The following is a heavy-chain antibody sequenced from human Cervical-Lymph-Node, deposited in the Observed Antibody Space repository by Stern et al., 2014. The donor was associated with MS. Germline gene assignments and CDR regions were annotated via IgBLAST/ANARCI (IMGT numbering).Heavy chain of an antibody. Sequence: EDQLVESEGGLVQPGGSLKLSCAASGILFSGASMHWVRQPSGKGLEWIGRIRSKSNGYTTTYTASVKGRFTISRDDSEKMTFLQMNGLKIEDTAVYYCVSDGSGWRNWGQGTLVTVSS. D-gene: IGHD3-10*01. J-gene: IGHJ4*02. CDR3: VSDGSGWRN. CDR2: IRSKSNGYTT. V-gene: IGHV3-73*01. CDR1: GILFSGAS.